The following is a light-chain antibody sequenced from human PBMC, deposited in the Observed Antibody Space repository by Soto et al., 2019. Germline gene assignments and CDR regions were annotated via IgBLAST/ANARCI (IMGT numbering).Light chain of an antibody. Sequence: QSVLTQPPSVSAAPGQKVTISCSGSSANIGGNYVSWYQHIPGTAPKLVIYDSDKRPSEIPDRFPGSKSGTSATLDITGLQTGDEADYYCGAWDGSLSVVLFGGGTKVTVL. J-gene: IGLJ2*01. V-gene: IGLV1-51*01. CDR3: GAWDGSLSVVL. CDR1: SANIGGNY. CDR2: DSD.